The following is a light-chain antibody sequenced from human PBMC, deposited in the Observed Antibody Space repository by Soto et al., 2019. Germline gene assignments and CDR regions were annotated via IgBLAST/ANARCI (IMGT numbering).Light chain of an antibody. CDR2: EVS. J-gene: IGLJ3*02. CDR1: RNDISAYDS. Sequence: QSALTQPASVSGSPGQSITISCTGSRNDISAYDSVSWYQQHPDKAPKLIIYEVSNRPSGVSNRFSGSKSGNTASLTISGLQADDEADYYCSSYTRGSTLVFGGGTKVTVL. V-gene: IGLV2-14*01. CDR3: SSYTRGSTLV.